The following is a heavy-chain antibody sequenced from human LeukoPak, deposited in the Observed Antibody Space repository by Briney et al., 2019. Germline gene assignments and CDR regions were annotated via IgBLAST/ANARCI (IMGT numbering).Heavy chain of an antibody. V-gene: IGHV4-39*01. CDR3: ARVTAYSIALNY. CDR2: IYYSGCT. CDR1: GGSISSSSYY. J-gene: IGHJ4*02. D-gene: IGHD4-11*01. Sequence: PSETLSLTCTVSGGSISSSSYYWGWIRQPPGKGLEWIGSIYYSGCTYYNPSLKSRVTISVDTSKNQFSLKLSSVTAADTAVYYCARVTAYSIALNYWGQGTLVTVSS.